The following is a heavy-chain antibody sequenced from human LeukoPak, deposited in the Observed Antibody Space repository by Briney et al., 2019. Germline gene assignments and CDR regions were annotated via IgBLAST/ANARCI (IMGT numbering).Heavy chain of an antibody. Sequence: GGSLRLSCAVSGFTVSTNYMSWVRQAPGKGLEWVSVIYSGGSTYYADSVKGRFTISRDNSKNTLSLQMNSLRVEDTAVYYCARDGTAGFSFDPWGQGTLVTVSS. D-gene: IGHD1/OR15-1a*01. J-gene: IGHJ5*02. CDR3: ARDGTAGFSFDP. V-gene: IGHV3-66*01. CDR2: IYSGGST. CDR1: GFTVSTNY.